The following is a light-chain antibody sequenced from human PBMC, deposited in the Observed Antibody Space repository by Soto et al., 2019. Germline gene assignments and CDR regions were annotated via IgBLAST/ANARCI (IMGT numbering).Light chain of an antibody. CDR3: QEYESHLRT. CDR1: QSISSW. V-gene: IGKV1-5*01. J-gene: IGKJ1*01. CDR2: DAS. Sequence: DILMTQSPSTLSASVGDRVTITCRAGQSISSWLAWYQQKSGKAPHLLIYDASTLESGVPSRFSGSGSGTEFSLTISSLQPDDFATYYCQEYESHLRTFGPGTKVEI.